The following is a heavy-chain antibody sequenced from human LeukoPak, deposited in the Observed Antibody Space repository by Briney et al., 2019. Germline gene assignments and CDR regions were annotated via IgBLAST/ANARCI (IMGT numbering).Heavy chain of an antibody. CDR1: GYTFTSYG. V-gene: IGHV1-18*01. Sequence: ASVKVSCKASGYTFTSYGISWVRQAPGQGLEWMGWISAYNGNTNYAQKLQGRVTMTTDTSTSTAYMELRSLRSDDTAVYYCAXXXXFGGHFDYWGQGTLVTVSS. J-gene: IGHJ4*02. D-gene: IGHD3-10*01. CDR2: ISAYNGNT. CDR3: AXXXXFGGHFDY.